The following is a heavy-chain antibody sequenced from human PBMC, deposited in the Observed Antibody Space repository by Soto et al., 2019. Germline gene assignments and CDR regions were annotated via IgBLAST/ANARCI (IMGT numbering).Heavy chain of an antibody. V-gene: IGHV3-53*02. Sequence: EVQLVETGGGLIQPGGSLRLSCAASGFTVSSNYMSWVRQAPGKGLEWVSVIYSGGSTYYADSVKGRFTISRDNSKNTLYLQMNSLRAEDTAVYYCARGLLESFNKVYYFDYWGQGTLVTVSS. CDR2: IYSGGST. D-gene: IGHD2-15*01. J-gene: IGHJ4*02. CDR3: ARGLLESFNKVYYFDY. CDR1: GFTVSSNY.